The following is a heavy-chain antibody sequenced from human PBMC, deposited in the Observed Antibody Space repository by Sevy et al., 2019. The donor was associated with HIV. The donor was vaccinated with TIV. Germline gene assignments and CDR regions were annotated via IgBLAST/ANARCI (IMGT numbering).Heavy chain of an antibody. CDR2: IYYNVRI. D-gene: IGHD3-16*01. J-gene: IGHJ6*02. V-gene: IGHV4-61*01. CDR1: GGSVSSDTYY. Sequence: SETLSLTCTVSGGSVSSDTYYWTWIRQPPGKGLEFIGYIYYNVRINYNPSLKSRVTISVDTSKNQFSLKVTSVTAADTAVYYCTGGGGLTDYGMDVWGQGTTVTVSS. CDR3: TGGGGLTDYGMDV.